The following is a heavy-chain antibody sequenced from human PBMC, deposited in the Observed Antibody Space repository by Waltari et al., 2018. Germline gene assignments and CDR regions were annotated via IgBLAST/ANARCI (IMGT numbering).Heavy chain of an antibody. V-gene: IGHV4-61*02. CDR1: GGSISSGSYY. J-gene: IGHJ4*02. Sequence: QVQLQESGPGLVKPSQTLSLTCTVSGGSISSGSYYWSWIRQPAGKGLEWIGRIYTSGSTNENPSLKSRVTISVDTAKNQCSLKLSSVTAADTAVYYCARTAPNLAAAGIFDYWGQGTLVTVSS. D-gene: IGHD6-13*01. CDR2: IYTSGST. CDR3: ARTAPNLAAAGIFDY.